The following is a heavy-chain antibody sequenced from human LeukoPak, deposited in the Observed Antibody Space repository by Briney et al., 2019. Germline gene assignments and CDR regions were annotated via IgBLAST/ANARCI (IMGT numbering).Heavy chain of an antibody. Sequence: SETLSLTCTVSGGSISSYYWSWIRQAPGKGLEWIGYIYYTGSTNYNPSLKSRVTISVDTSKNQFSLKLSSVTAADTAVYYCARAPYCSGGSCRRGWFDPWGQGTLVTVSS. CDR1: GGSISSYY. CDR3: ARAPYCSGGSCRRGWFDP. D-gene: IGHD2-15*01. CDR2: IYYTGST. V-gene: IGHV4-59*01. J-gene: IGHJ5*02.